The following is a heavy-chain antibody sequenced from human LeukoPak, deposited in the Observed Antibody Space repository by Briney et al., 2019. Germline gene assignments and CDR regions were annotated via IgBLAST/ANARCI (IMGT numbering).Heavy chain of an antibody. D-gene: IGHD3-10*01. J-gene: IGHJ6*02. Sequence: PGGSLRLSCAASGFTFSSYAMSWVRQAPGKGLEWVSAISGSGGSTYYADSVKGRFTISRDDAKNSLYLQMNSLRAEDTAVYYCARDHYYGSGSPTGGMDVWGQGTTVTVS. CDR2: ISGSGGST. CDR1: GFTFSSYA. V-gene: IGHV3-23*01. CDR3: ARDHYYGSGSPTGGMDV.